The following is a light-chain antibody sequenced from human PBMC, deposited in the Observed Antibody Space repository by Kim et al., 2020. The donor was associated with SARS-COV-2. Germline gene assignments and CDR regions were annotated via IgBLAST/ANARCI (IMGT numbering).Light chain of an antibody. J-gene: IGKJ4*01. CDR3: QQYADSPLT. CDR2: DVS. CDR1: QSVSSGY. V-gene: IGKV3-20*01. Sequence: LSPGERLTLSCMASQSVSSGYLAWYQQKSGQPPRLVMYDVSVRATGIPDRFSGSGSGTDFTLTISRLEPEDFAVFYCQQYADSPLTFGGGTKLEI.